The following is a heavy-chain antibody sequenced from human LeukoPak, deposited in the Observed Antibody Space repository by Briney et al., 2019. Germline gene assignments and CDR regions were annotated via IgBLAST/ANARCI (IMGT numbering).Heavy chain of an antibody. V-gene: IGHV3-66*01. Sequence: TGGSLRLSCVASGFTVSSNYMSWVRQAPGKGLEWVPVIYSGGSTYYADSVKGKFTISRDNSKNTLYLQMNSLRAEDTAVYYCARDSMYYYGSGSSKGNYWGQGTLVTVSS. D-gene: IGHD3-10*01. CDR3: ARDSMYYYGSGSSKGNY. CDR1: GFTVSSNY. J-gene: IGHJ4*02. CDR2: IYSGGST.